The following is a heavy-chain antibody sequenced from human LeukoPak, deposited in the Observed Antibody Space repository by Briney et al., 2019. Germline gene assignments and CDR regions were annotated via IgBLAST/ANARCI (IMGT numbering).Heavy chain of an antibody. CDR3: ARDLGNPYSGYVGFDY. Sequence: TLSPTCAISGDSFSSNSAAWNWIRQSPSRGLEWLGRTYYRSKWYNDYAVSVKSRITTNPDTSKNQFSLQLNSVTPEDTAVYYCARDLGNPYSGYVGFDYWGQGTLVTVSS. V-gene: IGHV6-1*01. J-gene: IGHJ4*02. CDR1: GDSFSSNSAA. D-gene: IGHD5-12*01. CDR2: TYYRSKWYN.